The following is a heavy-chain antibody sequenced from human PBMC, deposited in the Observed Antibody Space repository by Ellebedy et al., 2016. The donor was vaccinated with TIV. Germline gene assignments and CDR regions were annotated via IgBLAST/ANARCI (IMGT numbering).Heavy chain of an antibody. CDR1: GFTVSSNY. V-gene: IGHV3-53*01. Sequence: GESLKISXAASGFTVSSNYMSWVRQAPGKGLEWVSVIYSGGSTFYADSVKGRFTISRDNSKNTLYLQMNSLRAEDTAVYYCAIRYSSGWSLDYWGQGTLVTVSS. CDR2: IYSGGST. D-gene: IGHD6-19*01. CDR3: AIRYSSGWSLDY. J-gene: IGHJ4*02.